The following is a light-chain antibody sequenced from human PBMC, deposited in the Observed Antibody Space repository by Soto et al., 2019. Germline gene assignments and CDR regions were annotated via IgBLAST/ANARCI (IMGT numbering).Light chain of an antibody. CDR1: RSISIY. J-gene: IGKJ1*01. CDR3: QQSHSTPSWT. V-gene: IGKV1-39*01. Sequence: DIQMTQSPSSLSASVGARVAITCRASRSISIYLNWYQQRPGKAPKLLIYAASSLQSGVPSRFSGSGSGTDFTLTISSLQPEDFATYYCQQSHSTPSWTFGQGTKVDI. CDR2: AAS.